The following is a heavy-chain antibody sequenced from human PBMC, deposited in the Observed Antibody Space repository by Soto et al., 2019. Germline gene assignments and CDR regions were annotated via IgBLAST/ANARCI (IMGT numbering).Heavy chain of an antibody. CDR2: IIPILDVA. Sequence: QVQLVQSGAEVKRPGSSVKVSCQTSGGTFRTYTINWVRQAPGQGLEWMGRIIPILDVANYAQKFQGRVTITAEKSPXAXNXXLRGLRSEHTAVYSCARSIQEDIGVASPKDNWFDPWGQGTLVTVSS. J-gene: IGHJ5*02. CDR3: ARSIQEDIGVASPKDNWFDP. D-gene: IGHD6-19*01. V-gene: IGHV1-69*02. CDR1: GGTFRTYT.